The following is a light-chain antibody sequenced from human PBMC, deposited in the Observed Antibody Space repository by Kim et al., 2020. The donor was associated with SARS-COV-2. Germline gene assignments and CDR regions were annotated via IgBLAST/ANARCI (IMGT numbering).Light chain of an antibody. J-gene: IGKJ2*01. CDR3: KQYQLYSRT. CDR2: DAS. Sequence: SPSVGAGVTIACRAIQGISTWLAWNQQKPGKAPRLRIYDASSLKSGVPSRFSGSGSGTEFTLTISGLRPDDFATYYSKQYQLYSRTFGKGT. CDR1: QGISTW. V-gene: IGKV1-5*01.